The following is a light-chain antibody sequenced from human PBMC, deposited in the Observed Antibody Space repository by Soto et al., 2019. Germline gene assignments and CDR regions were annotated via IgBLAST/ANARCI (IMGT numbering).Light chain of an antibody. Sequence: QSALTQPASVSGSPGQSITISCTGTSSDVGGYNYVSWYQQHPGKAPTLMIYDVSNRPSGVSNRFSGSKSGNTASLTISGLQAEDEADYYCSSYTSSSTLDRVFGGGTKLTVL. CDR2: DVS. CDR3: SSYTSSSTLDRV. V-gene: IGLV2-14*01. CDR1: SSDVGGYNY. J-gene: IGLJ2*01.